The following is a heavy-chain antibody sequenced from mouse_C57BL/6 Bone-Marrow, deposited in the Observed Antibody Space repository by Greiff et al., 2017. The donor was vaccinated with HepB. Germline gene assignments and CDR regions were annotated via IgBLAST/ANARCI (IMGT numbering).Heavy chain of an antibody. Sequence: EVKVVESGAELVRPGASVKLSCTASGFNIKDDYMHWVKQRPEQGLEWIGWIDPENGDTEYASKFQGKATITADTSSNTAYLQLSSLTSEDTAVYYCTSYGSEDYWGQGTTLTVSS. CDR2: IDPENGDT. D-gene: IGHD1-1*02. J-gene: IGHJ2*01. V-gene: IGHV14-4*01. CDR3: TSYGSEDY. CDR1: GFNIKDDY.